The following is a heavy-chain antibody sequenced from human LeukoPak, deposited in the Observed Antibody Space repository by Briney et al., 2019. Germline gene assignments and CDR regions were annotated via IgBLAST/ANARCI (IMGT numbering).Heavy chain of an antibody. CDR2: IYYSGST. J-gene: IGHJ6*03. CDR3: ARETSQKGAHYMDV. CDR1: GGSISSGSYY. V-gene: IGHV4-61*01. D-gene: IGHD3-16*01. Sequence: SSETLSLTCTVSGGSISSGSYYWSWIRQPPGKGLEWIGYIYYSGSTNYNPSLKSRVTISVDTSKNQFSLKLSSATAADTAVYYCARETSQKGAHYMDVWGKGTTVTISS.